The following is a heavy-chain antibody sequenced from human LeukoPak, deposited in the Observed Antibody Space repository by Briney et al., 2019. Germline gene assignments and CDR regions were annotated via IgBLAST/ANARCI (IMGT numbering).Heavy chain of an antibody. CDR2: TRNKANSYTT. V-gene: IGHV3-72*01. D-gene: IGHD5-12*01. CDR3: ARGIVATNRQSRPWGSYFDY. J-gene: IGHJ4*02. CDR1: GFTFSDHY. Sequence: PGGPLRLSCAASGFTFSDHYMAWVRQAPGKGLEWVGRTRNKANSYTTEYAASVKGRFTISRDDSKTSLYLQMNSLKTEDTAVYYCARGIVATNRQSRPWGSYFDYWGQGTLVTVS.